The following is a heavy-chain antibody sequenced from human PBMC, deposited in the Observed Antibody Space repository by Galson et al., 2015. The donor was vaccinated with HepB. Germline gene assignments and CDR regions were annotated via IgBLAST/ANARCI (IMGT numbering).Heavy chain of an antibody. CDR1: GFTFSSFA. Sequence: SLRLSCAASGFTFSSFAMHWVRQVPGKGLEWVAVISYDGSNKFYADSVKGRFSISRDNFKNTLYLQMNSLRAEDTAVYYCARGTAGYGSNREGPDYWGQGTLVTVSS. V-gene: IGHV3-30*04. CDR3: ARGTAGYGSNREGPDY. CDR2: ISYDGSNK. D-gene: IGHD3-10*01. J-gene: IGHJ4*02.